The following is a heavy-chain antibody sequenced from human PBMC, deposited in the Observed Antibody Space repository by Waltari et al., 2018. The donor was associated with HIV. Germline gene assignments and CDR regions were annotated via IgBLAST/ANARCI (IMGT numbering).Heavy chain of an antibody. J-gene: IGHJ4*02. Sequence: QLQLQESGPGLVKPSETLSLTCTVSGGSISSSSYYWGWIRQPPGKGLEWIGSIYYSGSTSSNPSLKRRVTISVDTSKNQFSLKLSSVTATDTAVYYCARHSLTYYYDSSGYSVAFDYWGQGTLVTVSS. D-gene: IGHD3-22*01. V-gene: IGHV4-39*01. CDR3: ARHSLTYYYDSSGYSVAFDY. CDR2: IYYSGST. CDR1: GGSISSSSYY.